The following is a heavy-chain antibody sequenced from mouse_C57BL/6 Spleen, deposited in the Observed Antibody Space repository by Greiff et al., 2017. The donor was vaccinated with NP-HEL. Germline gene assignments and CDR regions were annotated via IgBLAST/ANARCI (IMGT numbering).Heavy chain of an antibody. CDR1: GFNIKDYY. J-gene: IGHJ4*01. CDR3: TKGYGKSLYYAMDY. Sequence: EVQLQQSGAELVRPGASVKLSCTASGFNIKDYYMHWVKQRPEQGLEWIGRIDPEDGDTEYAPKFQGKATMTADTSSNTAYLQLSSLTSEDTAVYYYTKGYGKSLYYAMDYWGQGTSVTVSS. D-gene: IGHD2-10*02. V-gene: IGHV14-1*01. CDR2: IDPEDGDT.